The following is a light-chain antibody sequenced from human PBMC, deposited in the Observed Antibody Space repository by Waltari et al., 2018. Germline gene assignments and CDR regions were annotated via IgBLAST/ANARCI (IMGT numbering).Light chain of an antibody. CDR1: QSVSSD. CDR2: DAS. CDR3: QQYKYWPPLT. Sequence: EIVMTQSPVTLSVSLGERAPLSCRARQSVSSDLAWYQQKPGQAPRLLIYDASTRAAGLAARFSASGSGTEFTLTISSLQSEDFAVYYCQQYKYWPPLTFGGGTKVEIK. J-gene: IGKJ4*01. V-gene: IGKV3-15*01.